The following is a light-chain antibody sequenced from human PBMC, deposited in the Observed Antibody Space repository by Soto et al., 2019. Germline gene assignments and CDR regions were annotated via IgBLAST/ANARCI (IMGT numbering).Light chain of an antibody. CDR1: QSISGS. J-gene: IGKJ1*01. CDR3: QQYNGYWT. V-gene: IGKV1-5*03. CDR2: EAS. Sequence: DIQMTQSPSTLSASVGDRVTITCRASQSISGSSAWYQQKPGKAPKLLIYEASNIKSGVPSRFSGSGSGTEYTLTISSLQPDDSASYYCQQYNGYWTFGQGTRVEIK.